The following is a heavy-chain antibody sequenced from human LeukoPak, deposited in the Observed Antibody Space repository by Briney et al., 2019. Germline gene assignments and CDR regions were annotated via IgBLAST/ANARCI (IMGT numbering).Heavy chain of an antibody. CDR1: GYTFTGYY. Sequence: ASVKVSCKASGYTFTGYYMHWVRQAPGQGLEWMGWINPNSGGTNYAQKFQGRVTMTRDTSISTAYMELSRLRSDDTAVYYCARVTLRGGAFDIWGQGTMVTVSS. CDR2: INPNSGGT. D-gene: IGHD3-16*01. V-gene: IGHV1-2*02. J-gene: IGHJ3*02. CDR3: ARVTLRGGAFDI.